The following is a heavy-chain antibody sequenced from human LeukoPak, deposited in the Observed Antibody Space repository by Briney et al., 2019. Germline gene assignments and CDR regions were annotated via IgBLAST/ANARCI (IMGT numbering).Heavy chain of an antibody. J-gene: IGHJ3*02. Sequence: GGSLRLSCAASGFTFSSYGMHWVRQAPGKGLEWVAVIWYDGSNKYYADSVKGRFTISRDSSKNTLYLQMNSLRAEDTAVYYCARDIVGATNGAFDIWGQGTMVTVSS. CDR1: GFTFSSYG. V-gene: IGHV3-33*01. CDR2: IWYDGSNK. CDR3: ARDIVGATNGAFDI. D-gene: IGHD1-26*01.